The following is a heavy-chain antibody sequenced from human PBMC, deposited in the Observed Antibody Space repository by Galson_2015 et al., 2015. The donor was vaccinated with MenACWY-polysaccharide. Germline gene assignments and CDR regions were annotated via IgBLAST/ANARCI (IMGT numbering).Heavy chain of an antibody. CDR2: VSDSGDVT. V-gene: IGHV3-23*01. CDR3: AKAHIAARPDRRMVYFYYMYV. D-gene: IGHD6-6*01. Sequence: SLRLSCAASGFTFSNYAMSWVRQAPGKGLEWVSAVSDSGDVTFYADSVKGRFTISRDNSKNTLYLQMNSLGAEDTALYYCAKAHIAARPDRRMVYFYYMYVWGKGTTVTVSS. CDR1: GFTFSNYA. J-gene: IGHJ6*03.